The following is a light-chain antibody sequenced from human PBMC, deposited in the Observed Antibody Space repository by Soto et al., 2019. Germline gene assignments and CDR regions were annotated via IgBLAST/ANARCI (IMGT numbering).Light chain of an antibody. CDR2: DAF. J-gene: IGKJ4*01. CDR3: QQYGSSPLT. V-gene: IGKV3-20*01. Sequence: EIVLTQSPGTLSLSPGERATLSCRASQSVSNNYLAWYQQKPGQAPRLLIHDAFSRATDIPDRFSGSGSGTDFNLTISRLEPEDFAVYYCQQYGSSPLTFGGGTKVDIK. CDR1: QSVSNNY.